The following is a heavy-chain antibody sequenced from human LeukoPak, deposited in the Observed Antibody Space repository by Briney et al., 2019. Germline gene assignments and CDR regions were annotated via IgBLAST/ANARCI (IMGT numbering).Heavy chain of an antibody. CDR3: ARKDGDY. CDR1: GASISAFH. J-gene: IGHJ4*02. V-gene: IGHV4-4*07. CDR2: IYSSGST. Sequence: SETLSLTCTVSGASISAFHWTWFRQPAGKGLEWIGLIYSSGSTLLNPSLKSRVAMSVDLTKNQLSLKLTSVTAADTAMYYCARKDGDYWGQGTLVTVS.